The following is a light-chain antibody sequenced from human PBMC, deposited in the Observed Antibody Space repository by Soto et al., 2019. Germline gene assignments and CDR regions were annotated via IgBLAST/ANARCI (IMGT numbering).Light chain of an antibody. CDR3: QQRSSWLIS. V-gene: IGKV3-11*01. Sequence: EVVLTQSPATLSLSPGERATLSCRASQSIRTSLACYQQKPGQAPRLLIYDASNRATGIPARFSGSGSGTDFTVTISSLEPEDFAVYYCQQRSSWLISSGPGTRLEIK. J-gene: IGKJ5*01. CDR1: QSIRTS. CDR2: DAS.